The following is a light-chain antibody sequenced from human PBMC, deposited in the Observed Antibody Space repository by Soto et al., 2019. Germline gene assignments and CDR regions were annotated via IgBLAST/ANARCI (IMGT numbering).Light chain of an antibody. CDR3: SSYTTSTTLLV. CDR1: SSDVATNNY. J-gene: IGLJ2*01. Sequence: QSALTQPASVSGSPGQSITIACSGTSSDVATNNYVSWYQQYPGNAPKLMIYEVSNRPAGVSTRFSGSKSGNTASLTISGLQAEDEADYYCSSYTTSTTLLVFGRGTKLTVL. CDR2: EVS. V-gene: IGLV2-14*01.